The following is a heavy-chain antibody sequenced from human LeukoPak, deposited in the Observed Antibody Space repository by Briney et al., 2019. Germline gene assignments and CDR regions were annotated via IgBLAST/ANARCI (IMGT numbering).Heavy chain of an antibody. D-gene: IGHD3-10*01. CDR1: GFNFSAYW. V-gene: IGHV3-7*01. CDR3: ARGLMVRGWESFDF. Sequence: GGSLRLSCSASGFNFSAYWMTWVRQAPGKGLEWVANIKDDGSDKYYMESVKGRFTISRDNAKNSLHLQLNSLRAEDTAVYYCARGLMVRGWESFDFWGQGTQVTVSS. CDR2: IKDDGSDK. J-gene: IGHJ4*02.